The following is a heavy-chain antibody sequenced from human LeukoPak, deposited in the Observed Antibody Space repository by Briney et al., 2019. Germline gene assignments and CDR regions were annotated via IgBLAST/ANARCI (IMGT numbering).Heavy chain of an antibody. J-gene: IGHJ6*03. D-gene: IGHD3-3*01. V-gene: IGHV1-69*13. CDR2: IIPIFGTA. CDR1: GGTFSSYA. Sequence: SVKVSCKASGGTFSSYAISWVRQAPGQGLEWMGGIIPIFGTANYAQKFQGRVTITADESTSTAYMELSSLRSEDTAVYYCARVYNTYYDFWSGHIYYMDVWGKGTTVTVSS. CDR3: ARVYNTYYDFWSGHIYYMDV.